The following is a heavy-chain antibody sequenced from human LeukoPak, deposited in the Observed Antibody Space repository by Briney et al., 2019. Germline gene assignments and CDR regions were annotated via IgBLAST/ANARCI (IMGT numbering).Heavy chain of an antibody. D-gene: IGHD2-15*01. V-gene: IGHV3-30*02. CDR3: ARPGYCSGDTCYVDFDI. Sequence: GGSLRLSCAASGFTFSSYDIHWVRQAPGKGLEWVAFIRFDGSNKYYADSVKGRFTISRDNAKNSLYLQMNSLRAEDTAVYYCARPGYCSGDTCYVDFDIWGQGTMVTVSS. CDR2: IRFDGSNK. CDR1: GFTFSSYD. J-gene: IGHJ3*02.